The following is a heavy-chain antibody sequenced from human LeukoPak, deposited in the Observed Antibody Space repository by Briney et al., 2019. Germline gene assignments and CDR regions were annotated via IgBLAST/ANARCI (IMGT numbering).Heavy chain of an antibody. D-gene: IGHD3-3*01. CDR3: AKADPAYYDFWSGYYLLDY. J-gene: IGHJ4*02. CDR2: ISGSGGGT. CDR1: GFTFSSYA. Sequence: GGSLRLSCAASGFTFSSYAMSWVRQAPGKGLEWVSAISGSGGGTYYADSVKGRFTISRDNSKNTLYLQMNSLRAEDTAVYYCAKADPAYYDFWSGYYLLDYWGQGTLVTVSS. V-gene: IGHV3-23*01.